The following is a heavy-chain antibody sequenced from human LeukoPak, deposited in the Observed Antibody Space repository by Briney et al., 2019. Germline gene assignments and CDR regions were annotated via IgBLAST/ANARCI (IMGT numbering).Heavy chain of an antibody. CDR1: GFAFSDYY. CDR3: ARGLSPRINMVRGVRPPFRGVFDY. Sequence: GSLRLSCAASGFAFSDYYMNWIRQPPGKGLEWIGEINHSGSTNYNPSLKSRVTISVDTSKNQFSLKLSSVTAADTAVYYCARGLSPRINMVRGVRPPFRGVFDYWGQGTLVTVSS. V-gene: IGHV4-34*01. J-gene: IGHJ4*02. D-gene: IGHD3-10*01. CDR2: INHSGST.